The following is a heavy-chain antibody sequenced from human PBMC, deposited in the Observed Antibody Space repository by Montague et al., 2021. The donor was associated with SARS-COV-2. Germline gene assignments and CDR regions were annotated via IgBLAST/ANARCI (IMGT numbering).Heavy chain of an antibody. CDR1: GFTFSTYW. Sequence: SLRLSCAASGFTFSTYWMSWVRQAPGKGLEWVADMKQDGSEKYYVDSVKGRFTISRDNAKSLLYLEMNSLRAEDTAVYYRARDEGSHSIYYYDSSGYYVYWGQGTPVTVS. CDR3: ARDEGSHSIYYYDSSGYYVY. J-gene: IGHJ4*02. V-gene: IGHV3-7*03. CDR2: MKQDGSEK. D-gene: IGHD3-22*01.